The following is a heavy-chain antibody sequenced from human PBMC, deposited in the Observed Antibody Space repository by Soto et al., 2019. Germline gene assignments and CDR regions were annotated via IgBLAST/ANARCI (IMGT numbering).Heavy chain of an antibody. J-gene: IGHJ4*02. CDR1: GGSIRDYF. Sequence: QVQLQESGPGLVKPSETLSLTCTVSGGSIRDYFWTWIRQPPGKGLEWIGYIYYSGRTNYNPSLKSRVSISVDTSKNTLYLEVNSLRAEDTAVYYCARSGGTTVTGLWHFDSWGQGTLVTVSS. CDR2: IYYSGRT. D-gene: IGHD4-17*01. CDR3: ARSGGTTVTGLWHFDS. V-gene: IGHV4-59*12.